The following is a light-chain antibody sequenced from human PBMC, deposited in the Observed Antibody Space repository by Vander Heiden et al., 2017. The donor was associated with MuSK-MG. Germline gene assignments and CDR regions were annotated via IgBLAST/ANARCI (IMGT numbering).Light chain of an antibody. CDR1: QSISSW. CDR3: QQYKSYSPT. Sequence: DIQMTQSPSTLSASVGDRVTITCRASQSISSWLAWYQQKPGKAPKLLIYDASSLESGVPSRFSGSGSGTEITLTISSLQPDDFATYYCQQYKSYSPTFGGGTKVEIK. CDR2: DAS. J-gene: IGKJ4*01. V-gene: IGKV1-5*01.